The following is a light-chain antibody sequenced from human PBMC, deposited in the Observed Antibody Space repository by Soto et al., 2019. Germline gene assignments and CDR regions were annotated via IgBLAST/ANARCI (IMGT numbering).Light chain of an antibody. CDR2: DVS. V-gene: IGLV2-14*01. J-gene: IGLJ2*01. CDR3: SSYTSSSTLDVV. CDR1: SSDVGGYNY. Sequence: QSALTHPASVSGYPGQSITISCTGTSSDVGGYNYVSWYQQHPGKAPKLMIYDVSNRPSGVSNRFSGSKSGNTASLTISGLQAEDEADYYCSSYTSSSTLDVVFGGGTKLTVL.